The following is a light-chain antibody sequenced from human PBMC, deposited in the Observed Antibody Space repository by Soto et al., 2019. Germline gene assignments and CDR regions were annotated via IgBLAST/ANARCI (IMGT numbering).Light chain of an antibody. CDR2: EAT. J-gene: IGLJ1*01. V-gene: IGLV2-14*01. CDR1: SSDVGIYNY. Sequence: QSALTQPASVSGSPGQSIAISCTGTSSDVGIYNYVSWYQQHPGKVPKLIIYEATNRPSGVSNRFSGSKSGNTASLIISGLQAEDEADYYCTSYTTSSTRVFGTGTKLTVL. CDR3: TSYTTSSTRV.